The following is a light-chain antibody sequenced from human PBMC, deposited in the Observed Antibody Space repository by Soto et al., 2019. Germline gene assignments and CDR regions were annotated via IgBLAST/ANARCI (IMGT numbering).Light chain of an antibody. CDR3: QQYDSFSLT. J-gene: IGKJ4*01. V-gene: IGKV1-5*03. CDR2: KAS. Sequence: DIQMTQSPSTLSASVGDRVTITCRASQSISSWLAWYQQKPGKAPKLLIYKASSLESGVPSRFSGSGSGTEFTLTITSLQPDDFATYYCQQYDSFSLTFGGGTKVEIK. CDR1: QSISSW.